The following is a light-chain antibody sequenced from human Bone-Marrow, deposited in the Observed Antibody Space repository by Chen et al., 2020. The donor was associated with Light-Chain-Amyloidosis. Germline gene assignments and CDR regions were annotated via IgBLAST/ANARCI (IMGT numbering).Light chain of an antibody. CDR1: QTTSSNY. CDR2: ASS. J-gene: IGKJ4*01. Sequence: EMVLTQSPGTLSLSPGEGANLSCRASQTTSSNYFTWYQQTFGQAPWLLIYASSSRATAIPDTFTGSESATEFSLTINSLEPEYIAMNYCQQYGTCPLTFGEGTKVEIK. V-gene: IGKV3-20*01. CDR3: QQYGTCPLT.